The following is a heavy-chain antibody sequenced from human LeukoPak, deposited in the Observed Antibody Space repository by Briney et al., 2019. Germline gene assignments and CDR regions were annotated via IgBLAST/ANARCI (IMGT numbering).Heavy chain of an antibody. D-gene: IGHD3-22*01. V-gene: IGHV3-23*01. Sequence: PGGSLRLSCAASGFTFSSYAMSWVRQAPGKGLEWVSAISGSGGSTYYADSVKGRFTISRDNSKNTLYLQMNSLRAEDTAVYYCAKYPSTYYYDSSGWGAFDIWGQGTMVTVSS. CDR1: GFTFSSYA. CDR2: ISGSGGST. CDR3: AKYPSTYYYDSSGWGAFDI. J-gene: IGHJ3*02.